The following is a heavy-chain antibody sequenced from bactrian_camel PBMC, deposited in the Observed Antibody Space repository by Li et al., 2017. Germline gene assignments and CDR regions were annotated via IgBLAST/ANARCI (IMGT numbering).Heavy chain of an antibody. J-gene: IGHJ6*01. CDR1: GFIFTNYD. D-gene: IGHD6*01. Sequence: VQLVESGGGLVQPGGSLRLSCAASGFIFTNYDMNWVRQAPGKGLEWVSGILTSGDTHYDYSVMGRFTISQDNAKNTVYLQMDCLTPDDSGMYYCAAGSPFGLVQFPSEGGFDYWGRGTQVTVS. CDR2: ILTSGDT. V-gene: IGHV3S40*01. CDR3: AAGSPFGLVQFPSEGGFDY.